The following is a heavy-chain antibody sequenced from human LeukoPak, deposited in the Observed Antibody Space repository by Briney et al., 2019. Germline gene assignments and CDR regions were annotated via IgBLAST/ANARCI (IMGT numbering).Heavy chain of an antibody. D-gene: IGHD6-19*01. Sequence: SVKVSCKASGGTFSSYAISWVRQAPGQGLEWMGRIIPIFGIANYAQKFQGRVTIAADKSTSTAYMELSSLRSEDTAVYYCASVLAVADSEYFQHWGQGTLVTVSS. J-gene: IGHJ1*01. CDR1: GGTFSSYA. V-gene: IGHV1-69*04. CDR3: ASVLAVADSEYFQH. CDR2: IIPIFGIA.